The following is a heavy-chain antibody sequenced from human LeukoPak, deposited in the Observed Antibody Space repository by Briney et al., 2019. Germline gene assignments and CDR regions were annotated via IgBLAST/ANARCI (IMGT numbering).Heavy chain of an antibody. CDR1: APSISSSRYC. V-gene: IGHV4-61*05. J-gene: IGHJ4*02. CDR2: IDSSGTT. Sequence: SASLSLACTVAAPSISSSRYCSGWLRQPPWNGLDWIGYIDSSGTTVYAPSLKSRVSMSADTSKNPLSLHLSSLTAADTAVYYCVRLDYGPGSYYLNYWGQGTLVTVSS. D-gene: IGHD3-10*01. CDR3: VRLDYGPGSYYLNY.